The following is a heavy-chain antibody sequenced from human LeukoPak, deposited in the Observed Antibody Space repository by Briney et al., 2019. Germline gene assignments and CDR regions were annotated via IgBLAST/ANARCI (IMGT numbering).Heavy chain of an antibody. CDR2: ISGSGGST. V-gene: IGHV3-23*01. CDR3: ARTLNSEDGYKGPYYFDY. J-gene: IGHJ4*02. D-gene: IGHD5-24*01. CDR1: GFTFSSYA. Sequence: GGSLRLSCAASGFTFSSYAMSWVRQAPGKGLEWVSAISGSGGSTYYADSVKGRFTISRDNSKNTLYLQMNSLRAEDTAVYYCARTLNSEDGYKGPYYFDYWGQGTLVTVSS.